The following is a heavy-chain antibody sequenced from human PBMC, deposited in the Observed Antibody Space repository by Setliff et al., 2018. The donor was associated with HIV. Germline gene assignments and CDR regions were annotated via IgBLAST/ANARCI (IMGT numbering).Heavy chain of an antibody. CDR1: GGTFSSYA. CDR3: ARDRFSKTTVVTLPTTYSGMDV. CDR2: IIPIFGTA. J-gene: IGHJ6*02. D-gene: IGHD4-17*01. V-gene: IGHV1-69*05. Sequence: SVKVSCKASGGTFSSYAISWVRQAPGQGLEWMGGIIPIFGTANYAQKFQGRVTMTTDTSTRTVSMELRSLRSDDTAVYYCARDRFSKTTVVTLPTTYSGMDVWGQGSTVTVSS.